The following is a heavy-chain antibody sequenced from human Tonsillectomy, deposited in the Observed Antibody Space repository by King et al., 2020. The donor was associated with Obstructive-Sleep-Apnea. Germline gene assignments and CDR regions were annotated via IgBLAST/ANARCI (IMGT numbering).Heavy chain of an antibody. D-gene: IGHD3-9*01. CDR3: ARVPPYYDILTGTRLGYFDY. V-gene: IGHV4-59*08. CDR2: IYYSGST. J-gene: IGHJ4*02. CDR1: GASISSYY. Sequence: QLQESGPGLVKPSETLSLTCTVSGASISSYYWSWIRQPPGKGLEWIGYIYYSGSTNYNPSLKSRVTISIDTSKDQFSLKLRSVTAADTAVYYCARVPPYYDILTGTRLGYFDYWGQGTLVTVSS.